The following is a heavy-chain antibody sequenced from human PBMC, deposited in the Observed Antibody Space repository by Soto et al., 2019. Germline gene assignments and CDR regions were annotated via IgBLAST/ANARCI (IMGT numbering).Heavy chain of an antibody. CDR2: IWYDGSKQ. CDR3: ARDPGVTIYYFDY. D-gene: IGHD3-3*01. CDR1: GFTFSSYG. Sequence: QVQLVESGGGVVQPGTSLRLSCAPSGFTFSSYGMHWVRQAPGKGLEWVAVIWYDGSKQYYADSVKGRFTISRDNSKNTLYLQMNSLRAEDTAVYYCARDPGVTIYYFDYWGQGPLVTASS. J-gene: IGHJ4*02. V-gene: IGHV3-33*01.